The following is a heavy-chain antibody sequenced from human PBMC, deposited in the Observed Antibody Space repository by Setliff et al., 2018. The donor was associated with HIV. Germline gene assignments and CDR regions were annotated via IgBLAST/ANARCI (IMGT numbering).Heavy chain of an antibody. Sequence: SETLSLTCTVSGYSISSRYYWGWIRQPPGKGLEWIGSVYHTGSTYYNPSLKSRVTMSADTSKNQFSLKLSSVTAADTAVYYCATSSGQWELGYWGQGTLVTVSS. CDR2: VYHTGST. CDR1: GYSISSRYY. J-gene: IGHJ4*02. D-gene: IGHD1-26*01. CDR3: ATSSGQWELGY. V-gene: IGHV4-38-2*02.